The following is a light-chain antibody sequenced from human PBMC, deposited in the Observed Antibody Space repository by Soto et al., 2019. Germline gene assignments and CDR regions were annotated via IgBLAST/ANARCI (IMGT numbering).Light chain of an antibody. Sequence: ETVLPQSPRSLSASPGEGASLSCRASQTVTSSYLAWYQQTPGQAPRLLIYGTSNRATGIPDRFSGSGSGTDFTLTISRLEPEDCASYYCQQYGSSPWTFGQGTKVEIK. V-gene: IGKV3-20*01. CDR3: QQYGSSPWT. CDR1: QTVTSSY. J-gene: IGKJ1*01. CDR2: GTS.